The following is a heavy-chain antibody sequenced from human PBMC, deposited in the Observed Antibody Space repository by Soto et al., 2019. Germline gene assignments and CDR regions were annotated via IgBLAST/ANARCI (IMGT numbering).Heavy chain of an antibody. J-gene: IGHJ5*02. CDR3: ARDWRTAGTTGWFDP. CDR2: ISYDGTTK. V-gene: IGHV3-30*04. Sequence: QEQVVESGGGVVQPGRSLRLSCAASGFTFSTHAMHWVRQAPGRGLEWVAIISYDGTTKDYADSVKGRFTISRDNSKNAVYLQTNSLSSEDTSLYYCARDWRTAGTTGWFDPWGQGTLFTVSS. CDR1: GFTFSTHA. D-gene: IGHD6-13*01.